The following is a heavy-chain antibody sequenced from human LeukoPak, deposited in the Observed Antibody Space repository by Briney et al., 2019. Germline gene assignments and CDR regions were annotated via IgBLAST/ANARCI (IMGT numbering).Heavy chain of an antibody. D-gene: IGHD3-9*01. CDR2: FDPEDGET. J-gene: IGHJ4*02. Sequence: GASVKVSCKVSGYTLTELSMHWVRQAPGKGLEWMGGFDPEDGETIYAQKFQGRVTMTEDTSTDTAYMELSTLRSQDTAIYYCARDHYDVLTGRIDYWGQGTLVTVSS. V-gene: IGHV1-24*01. CDR3: ARDHYDVLTGRIDY. CDR1: GYTLTELS.